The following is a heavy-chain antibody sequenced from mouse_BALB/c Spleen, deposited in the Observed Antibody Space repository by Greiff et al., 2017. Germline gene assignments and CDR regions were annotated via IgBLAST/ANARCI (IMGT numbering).Heavy chain of an antibody. D-gene: IGHD1-1*01. CDR3: ARGVGGYFDV. Sequence: VQLQQSGAELAKPGASVKMSCKASGYTFTSYWMHWVKQRPGQGLEWIGYINPSTGYTEYNQKFKGKATLTADKSSSTAYMQLSSLTSENSAVYFCARGVGGYFDVWGAGTTVTVSS. V-gene: IGHV1-7*01. CDR1: GYTFTSYW. CDR2: INPSTGYT. J-gene: IGHJ1*01.